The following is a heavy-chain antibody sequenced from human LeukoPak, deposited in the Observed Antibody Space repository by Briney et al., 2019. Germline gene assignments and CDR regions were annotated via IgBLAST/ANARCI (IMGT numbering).Heavy chain of an antibody. D-gene: IGHD1-7*01. Sequence: SETLSLPCTVSGGSMIDYYWTWIRQPPGKGLEWIGYIYHSGTTTYNPSLESRVTISVDTSKNQFSLKLRSMTAADTAIYYCVRHGLPDWNYDFWGPGTLVTVSS. J-gene: IGHJ4*02. CDR2: IYHSGTT. CDR1: GGSMIDYY. CDR3: VRHGLPDWNYDF. V-gene: IGHV4-59*08.